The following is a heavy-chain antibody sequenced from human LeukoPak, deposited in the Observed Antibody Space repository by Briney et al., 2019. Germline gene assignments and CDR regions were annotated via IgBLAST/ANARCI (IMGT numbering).Heavy chain of an antibody. CDR2: INLKSGGT. J-gene: IGHJ6*03. CDR1: AYTFTGYY. CDR3: ASTSGGISYYYYYMDV. Sequence: ASVKVSCKASAYTFTGYYMHWVRQAPGQGLEWMGWINLKSGGTNYAQKFQGRVTMTRDTSISAAYMELSRLRSDDTAVYYCASTSGGISYYYYYMDVWGKGTTVTISS. V-gene: IGHV1-2*02. D-gene: IGHD1-14*01.